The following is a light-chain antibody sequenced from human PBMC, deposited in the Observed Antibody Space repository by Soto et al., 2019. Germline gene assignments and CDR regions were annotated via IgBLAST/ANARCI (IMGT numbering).Light chain of an antibody. V-gene: IGLV2-14*01. CDR1: SSDIGAYDY. Sequence: QSALTQPASLSGSPGQSITISCTGTSSDIGAYDYVSWFQQHPGKAPKLMISEVNNRPSGVSNRFSGSKSGNTAYLTISGLQVEDEAAYYCTSYTIYTTVLFGGGTKLTVL. CDR2: EVN. CDR3: TSYTIYTTVL. J-gene: IGLJ2*01.